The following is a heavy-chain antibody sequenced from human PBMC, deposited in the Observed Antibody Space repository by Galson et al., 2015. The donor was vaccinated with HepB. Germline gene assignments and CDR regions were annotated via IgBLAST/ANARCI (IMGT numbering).Heavy chain of an antibody. CDR1: GYTFTGYY. CDR3: APGGEVDPAMGTPGGY. CDR2: INPNSGGT. Sequence: SVKVSCKASGYTFTGYYMHWVRQAPGQGLEWMGWINPNSGGTNYAQKFQGRVTMTRDTSISTAYMELTRLTSDDTAVYYCAPGGEVDPAMGTPGGYWGQGTLVTVSS. V-gene: IGHV1-2*02. D-gene: IGHD5-18*01. J-gene: IGHJ4*02.